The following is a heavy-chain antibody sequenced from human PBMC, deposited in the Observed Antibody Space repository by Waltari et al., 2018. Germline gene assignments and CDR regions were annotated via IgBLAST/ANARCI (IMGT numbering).Heavy chain of an antibody. Sequence: QVQLQESGPGLVKPSGTLFLTCTVSGASISNDNWWNWVRQSPGKRLEWIGEIFHSGKFNPNPYLKSRLTLGIDASKKQFSLTLTSVTASDTAVYYCARPGIGGGFDAFDIWSQGTLVTVSS. CDR3: ARPGIGGGFDAFDI. D-gene: IGHD3-10*01. CDR2: IFHSGKF. V-gene: IGHV4-4*02. J-gene: IGHJ3*02. CDR1: GASISNDNW.